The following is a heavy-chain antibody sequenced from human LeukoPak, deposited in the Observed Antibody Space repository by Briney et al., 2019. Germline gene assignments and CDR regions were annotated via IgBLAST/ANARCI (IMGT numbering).Heavy chain of an antibody. CDR3: ATVPGEWTTLDY. CDR1: GFISNTNG. CDR2: MSNDGSYK. Sequence: GGSLRLSCVASGFISNTNGMHWVRQAPGKGLEWVAFMSNDGSYKFYADSVKGRFTISRDHSKNTLYPQMNSLRGEDTAVYYCATVPGEWTTLDYWGQGSLVTVSA. D-gene: IGHD2-21*01. J-gene: IGHJ4*02. V-gene: IGHV3-30*02.